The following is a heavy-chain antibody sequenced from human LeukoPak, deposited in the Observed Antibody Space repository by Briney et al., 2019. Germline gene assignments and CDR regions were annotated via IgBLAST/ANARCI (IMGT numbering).Heavy chain of an antibody. Sequence: SETLSLTCTVSGGSISSGGYYWSWIRQPPGKGLEWIGYIYHSGSTYYNPSLKSRVTISVDRSKNQFSLKLSSVTAADTAVYYCARLSGLAFDYWGQGTLVTVSS. V-gene: IGHV4-30-2*01. CDR1: GGSISSGGYY. CDR2: IYHSGST. J-gene: IGHJ4*02. D-gene: IGHD3-16*02. CDR3: ARLSGLAFDY.